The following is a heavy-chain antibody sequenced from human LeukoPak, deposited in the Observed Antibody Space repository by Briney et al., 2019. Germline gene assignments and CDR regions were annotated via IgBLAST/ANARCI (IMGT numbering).Heavy chain of an antibody. CDR2: IKSDGSSI. V-gene: IGHV3-74*01. CDR3: ARGDDFWSGYYTY. Sequence: GGSLRLSCAASGFTFSSYWMHWVRQAPGKGLVWVSRIKSDGSSISYADSVKGRFTISRDNAKNSLYLQMNSLRAEDTAVYYCARGDDFWSGYYTYWGQGTLVTVSS. CDR1: GFTFSSYW. J-gene: IGHJ4*02. D-gene: IGHD3-3*01.